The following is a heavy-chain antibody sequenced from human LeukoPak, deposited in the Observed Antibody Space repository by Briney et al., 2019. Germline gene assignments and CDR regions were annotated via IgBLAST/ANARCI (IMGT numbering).Heavy chain of an antibody. Sequence: TLSLTCAVSGGSISSGACSWSWIRQPPGKGLEWIGYIYHSGSTYYNPSLKSRVTISVDRSKNQFSLKLSSVTAADTAVYYCARGPGSYGMDVWGQGTTVTVSS. CDR1: GGSISSGACS. CDR2: IYHSGST. D-gene: IGHD3-10*01. V-gene: IGHV4-30-2*01. J-gene: IGHJ6*02. CDR3: ARGPGSYGMDV.